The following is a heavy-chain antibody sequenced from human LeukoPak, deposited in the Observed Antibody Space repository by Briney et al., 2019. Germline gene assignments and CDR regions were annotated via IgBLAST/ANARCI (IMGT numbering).Heavy chain of an antibody. Sequence: ASVKVSCKASGYTFTGYYMHWVRQAPGQGLEWMGRINPNSGGTNYAQKFQGRVTMTRDTSISTAYMELSRLRSDDTAVYYCARIKSMGARVLDAFDIWGQGTMVTVSS. D-gene: IGHD1-26*01. CDR3: ARIKSMGARVLDAFDI. V-gene: IGHV1-2*06. CDR2: INPNSGGT. CDR1: GYTFTGYY. J-gene: IGHJ3*02.